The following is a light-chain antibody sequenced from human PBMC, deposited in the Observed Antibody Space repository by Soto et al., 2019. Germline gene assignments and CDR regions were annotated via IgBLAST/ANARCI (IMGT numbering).Light chain of an antibody. Sequence: EIVLTQSPGTLSLSPGERATLSCRASQSVSSSSLAWYQQKRGQAPRLLIHDASSRATGIPDRFSGSGSGTDFTLTISRLEPEDFAVDYCQQYGGSPRTFGQGTKVDIK. V-gene: IGKV3-20*01. J-gene: IGKJ1*01. CDR2: DAS. CDR3: QQYGGSPRT. CDR1: QSVSSSS.